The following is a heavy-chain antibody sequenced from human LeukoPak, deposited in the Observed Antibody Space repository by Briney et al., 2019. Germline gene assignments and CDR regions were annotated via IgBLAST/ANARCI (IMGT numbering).Heavy chain of an antibody. CDR3: ARGGGGYSGYDQAFDP. Sequence: ESGRSLRLSCAASGFTFSSYGMHWVRQAPGKGLEWVAVIWYDGSNKYYADSVKGRFTISRDNSKNTLYLQMNSLRAEDTAVYYCARGGGGYSGYDQAFDPWGQGTLVTVSS. CDR2: IWYDGSNK. D-gene: IGHD5-12*01. CDR1: GFTFSSYG. V-gene: IGHV3-33*01. J-gene: IGHJ5*02.